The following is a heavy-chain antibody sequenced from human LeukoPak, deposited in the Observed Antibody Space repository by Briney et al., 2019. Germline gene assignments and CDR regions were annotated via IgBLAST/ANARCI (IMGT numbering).Heavy chain of an antibody. CDR2: IRRGRGDI. J-gene: IGHJ6*02. D-gene: IGHD2-15*01. CDR3: ARSHCTGGSCYSSHYYYYGLDV. V-gene: IGHV3-21*06. CDR1: GFTFSTYS. Sequence: GGSLRLSCAASGFTFSTYSMNWVRQAPGKGLEWVSSIRRGRGDIYYADSVKGRFTISRDNANNSLYLHMNNLRVEDTAVYYCARSHCTGGSCYSSHYYYYGLDVWGQGTTVSVS.